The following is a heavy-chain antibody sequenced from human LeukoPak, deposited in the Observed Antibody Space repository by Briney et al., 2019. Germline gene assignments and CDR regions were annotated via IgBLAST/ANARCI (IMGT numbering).Heavy chain of an antibody. D-gene: IGHD2-2*01. CDR3: GKGIVVVPAVVDD. Sequence: PGGSLRLSCAASGYPFSNYGMDWVRQTPGRGLEWISYISGRATNTEYADSVKGRFTISRDNSKNTLYLQMNSLRAEDTAVYYCGKGIVVVPAVVDDWGQGTLVTVSS. CDR2: ISGRATNT. V-gene: IGHV3-48*01. CDR1: GYPFSNYG. J-gene: IGHJ4*02.